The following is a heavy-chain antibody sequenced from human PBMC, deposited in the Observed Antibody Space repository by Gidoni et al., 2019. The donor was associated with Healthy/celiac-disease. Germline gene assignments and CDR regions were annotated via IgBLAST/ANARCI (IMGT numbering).Heavy chain of an antibody. V-gene: IGHV3-23*01. J-gene: IGHJ2*01. D-gene: IGHD3-22*01. Sequence: EVQLLESGGGLVQPGGSLRLSCEASGFTFSSYAMSWVRQAPGKGLEWVSAISGSGGSTYYADSVKGRFTISRDNSKNTLYLQMNSLRAEDTAVYYCAKDSSDYYDSSGYPPSWYFDLWGRGTLVTDSS. CDR3: AKDSSDYYDSSGYPPSWYFDL. CDR2: ISGSGGST. CDR1: GFTFSSYA.